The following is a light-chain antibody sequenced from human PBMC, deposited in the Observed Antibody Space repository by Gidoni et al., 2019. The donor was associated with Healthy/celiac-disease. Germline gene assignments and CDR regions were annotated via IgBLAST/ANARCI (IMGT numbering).Light chain of an antibody. CDR3: QAWDSSTAV. V-gene: IGLV3-1*01. Sequence: SYELTQPPSVSVSTGQTASITCSGDKLWDKYACWYQKKPGQSPVLVIYQDSKRPSGIPERFSGSNSGNTATLTISGTQAMDEADYYCQAWDSSTAVFGGGTKLTVL. J-gene: IGLJ2*01. CDR1: KLWDKY. CDR2: QDS.